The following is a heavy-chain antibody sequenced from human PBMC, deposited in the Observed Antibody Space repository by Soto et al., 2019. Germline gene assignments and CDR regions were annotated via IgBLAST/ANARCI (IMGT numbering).Heavy chain of an antibody. D-gene: IGHD3-16*02. CDR2: ISGSAGST. CDR1: GFTFRSHA. Sequence: GGSLRLSCAASGFTFRSHAMSWVRQAPGKGLEWVSVISGSAGSTYYTDSAKGRFTISRDNSKNTLYLQMNSLRAEDTAVYYCSRFLGDDYVWASSRSPNYFDYWGQGTLVTVSS. V-gene: IGHV3-23*01. CDR3: SRFLGDDYVWASSRSPNYFDY. J-gene: IGHJ4*02.